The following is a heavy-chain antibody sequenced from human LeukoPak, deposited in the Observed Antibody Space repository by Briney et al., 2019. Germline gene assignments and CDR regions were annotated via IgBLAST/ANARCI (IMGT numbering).Heavy chain of an antibody. CDR2: IWYDGTKE. J-gene: IGHJ4*02. Sequence: GGSLRLSCAASGFXLSSYGIHWVRQAPGKGREWVAVIWYDGTKEYDADSVKGRFTISRDNSKNTLYLQMNSLTAEDTAVYYCARDYGDGYNLDYWGQGTLVTVSS. CDR3: ARDYGDGYNLDY. CDR1: GFXLSSYG. V-gene: IGHV3-33*01. D-gene: IGHD5-24*01.